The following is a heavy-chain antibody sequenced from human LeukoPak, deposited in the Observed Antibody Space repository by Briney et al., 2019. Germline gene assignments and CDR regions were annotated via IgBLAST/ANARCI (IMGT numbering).Heavy chain of an antibody. V-gene: IGHV3-21*01. D-gene: IGHD6-13*01. CDR2: ISSSSSYI. CDR1: GFTFSSYS. J-gene: IGHJ4*02. Sequence: GGSLRLSCAASGFTFSSYSMNWVRQAPGKGLEWVSSISSSSSYIYYADSVKGRFTISRDNAENSLYLQMNSLRAEDTAVYYCARDKQQLTYYFDYWGQGTLVTASS. CDR3: ARDKQQLTYYFDY.